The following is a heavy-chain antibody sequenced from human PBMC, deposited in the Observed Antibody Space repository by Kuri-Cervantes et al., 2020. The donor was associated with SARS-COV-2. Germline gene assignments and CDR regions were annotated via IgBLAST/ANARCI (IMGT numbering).Heavy chain of an antibody. J-gene: IGHJ5*02. CDR1: GGSISSGDHY. D-gene: IGHD2-21*01. CDR3: ARGGRVVSAIMPLDP. CDR2: IYYSGST. V-gene: IGHV4-30-4*01. Sequence: SETLSLTSTVSGGSISSGDHYWRWIRQPPGKGLEWIGYIYYSGSTHYNPSLKSRVTISADTAKSQLSLKLSSVAAADTAVYYCARGGRVVSAIMPLDPWGQGTLVTVSS.